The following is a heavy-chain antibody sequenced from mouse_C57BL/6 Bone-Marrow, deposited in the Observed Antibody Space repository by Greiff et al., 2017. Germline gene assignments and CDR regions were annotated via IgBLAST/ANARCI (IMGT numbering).Heavy chain of an antibody. Sequence: VKLMESGAELVKPGASVKMSCKASGYTFTTYPIEWMKQNHGKSLEWIGNFHPYNDDTKYNEKFKGKATLTVEKSSSTVYLELSRLTSDDSAVYYCARGLGRVAWFAYWGQGTLVTVSA. CDR2: FHPYNDDT. CDR1: GYTFTTYP. J-gene: IGHJ3*01. V-gene: IGHV1-47*01. D-gene: IGHD4-1*01. CDR3: ARGLGRVAWFAY.